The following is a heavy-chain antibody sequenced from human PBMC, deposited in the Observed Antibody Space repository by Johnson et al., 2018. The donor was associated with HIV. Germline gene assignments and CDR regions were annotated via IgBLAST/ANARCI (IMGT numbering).Heavy chain of an antibody. Sequence: QVQLVESGGGVVQPGRSLRLSCAASGFTFSSYAMHWVRQAPGKGLEWVAVISYDGSNKYYADSVKGRFTISRDNSKNTLYLQMNSLRAEDTAVYYCARDFIAPELVDAFDIWGQGTMVTVSS. CDR2: ISYDGSNK. CDR3: ARDFIAPELVDAFDI. D-gene: IGHD6-25*01. CDR1: GFTFSSYA. J-gene: IGHJ3*02. V-gene: IGHV3-30-3*01.